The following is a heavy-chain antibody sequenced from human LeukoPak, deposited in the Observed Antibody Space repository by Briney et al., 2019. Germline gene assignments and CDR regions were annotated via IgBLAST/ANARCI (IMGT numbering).Heavy chain of an antibody. CDR1: GGSISGYF. Sequence: SETLSLTCTVSGGSISGYFWSWIRQPPGKGPEWIGYIYSTGTTNYSPSLSSRVTISVDTSKNQLSLNLRFVTATDTAVYSGTSCFMSGSQYFYMDVWGKGTSVIVS. V-gene: IGHV4-4*09. CDR2: IYSTGTT. D-gene: IGHD2-2*01. J-gene: IGHJ6*03. CDR3: TSCFMSGSQYFYMDV.